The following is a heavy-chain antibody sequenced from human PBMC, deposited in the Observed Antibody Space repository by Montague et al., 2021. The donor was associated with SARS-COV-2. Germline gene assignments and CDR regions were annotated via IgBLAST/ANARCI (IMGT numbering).Heavy chain of an antibody. CDR2: IYTSGST. D-gene: IGHD1-26*01. J-gene: IGHJ6*02. CDR3: ARESGSPTYYFYYGVDV. Sequence: TLSLTCTVSGGSISSGNYYWSWIRQPAGKGLEWIGHIYTSGSTNYNPSLKSRVTIPVHTSNNQFSLKLSSVTAADTAVYYCARESGSPTYYFYYGVDVWGQGTTVTVSS. CDR1: GGSISSGNYY. V-gene: IGHV4-61*09.